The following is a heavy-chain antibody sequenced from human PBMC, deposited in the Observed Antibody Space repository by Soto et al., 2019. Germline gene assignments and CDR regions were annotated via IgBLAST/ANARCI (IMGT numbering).Heavy chain of an antibody. J-gene: IGHJ4*02. Sequence: QVQLQQWGAGLLKPSETLSLTCAVYGGSFSGYYWSWIRQPPGKGLEWIGEINHSGSTNYNPSLKSRVTISVHTPKNQFSLKRSSVAAAGTAVYYCAREGAYRAGASTRYFDYLGQGTLGTVSS. CDR1: GGSFSGYY. CDR3: AREGAYRAGASTRYFDY. CDR2: INHSGST. D-gene: IGHD1-26*01. V-gene: IGHV4-34*01.